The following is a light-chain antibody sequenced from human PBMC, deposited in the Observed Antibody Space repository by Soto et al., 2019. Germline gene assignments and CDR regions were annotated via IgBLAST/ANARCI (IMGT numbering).Light chain of an antibody. CDR2: GAS. CDR1: QGISSY. J-gene: IGKJ2*02. V-gene: IGKV1-9*01. Sequence: IQLTQSPSSLSASVGDRVTITCRASQGISSYLAWYQQKPGKAPKLLIYGASTLQSGVPSRFSGGGSGTDFTFTISSLQPEDFASYYCQQLNSYPRTFGQGTKLEIK. CDR3: QQLNSYPRT.